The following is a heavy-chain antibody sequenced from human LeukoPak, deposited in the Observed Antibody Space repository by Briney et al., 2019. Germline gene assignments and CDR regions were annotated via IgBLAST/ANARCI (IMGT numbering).Heavy chain of an antibody. Sequence: SETLSLTCTVSGGSISSYYWSWIRQPPGKGLEWIGYTYYSGSTNYNPSLKSRVTISVDTSRNQFSLKLSSVTAADTAVYYCAGQQLQSFDIWGQGTMVTVSS. V-gene: IGHV4-59*01. CDR3: AGQQLQSFDI. D-gene: IGHD6-13*01. CDR2: TYYSGST. J-gene: IGHJ3*02. CDR1: GGSISSYY.